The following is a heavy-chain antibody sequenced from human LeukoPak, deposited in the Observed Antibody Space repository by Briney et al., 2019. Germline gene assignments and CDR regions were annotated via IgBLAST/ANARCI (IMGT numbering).Heavy chain of an antibody. V-gene: IGHV4-30-2*01. CDR2: IYHSGST. J-gene: IGHJ6*03. CDR3: ARTRGGGSSWYRDYYMDV. Sequence: SETLSLTCTVSGGSISSGGYYWSWIRQPPGKGLEWIGYIYHSGSTYYNPSLKSRVTISVDRSKNQFSLKLSSVTAADTAVYYCARTRGGGSSWYRDYYMDVWGKGTTVTVSS. D-gene: IGHD6-13*01. CDR1: GGSISSGGYY.